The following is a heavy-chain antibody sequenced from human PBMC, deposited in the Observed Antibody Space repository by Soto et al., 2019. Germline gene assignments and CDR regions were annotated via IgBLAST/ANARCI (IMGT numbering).Heavy chain of an antibody. V-gene: IGHV1-18*01. CDR2: ISAYNGNT. CDR3: ARGRSDEYGDDASDYFDY. D-gene: IGHD4-17*01. CDR1: GYTFTSYG. J-gene: IGHJ4*02. Sequence: ASVKVSCKASGYTFTSYGISWVRQAPGQGLEWMGWISAYNGNTNYAQKLQGRVTMTTDTSTSTAYMELRSLRSDDTAVYYCARGRSDEYGDDASDYFDYWGQGTLVTVSS.